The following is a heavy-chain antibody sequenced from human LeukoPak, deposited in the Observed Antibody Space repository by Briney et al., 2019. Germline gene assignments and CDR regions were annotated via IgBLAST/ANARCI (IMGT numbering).Heavy chain of an antibody. CDR2: IYYSGST. J-gene: IGHJ4*02. CDR1: GGSISSYY. Sequence: PSETLSLTCTVSGGSISSYYWSWIRQPPGKGLEWIGYIYYSGSTNYNPSLKSRVTISVDTSKNQFSLKLSSVTAADTAVYYCARGRVRGVIKGPFDYWGQGTLVTVS. D-gene: IGHD3-10*01. V-gene: IGHV4-59*01. CDR3: ARGRVRGVIKGPFDY.